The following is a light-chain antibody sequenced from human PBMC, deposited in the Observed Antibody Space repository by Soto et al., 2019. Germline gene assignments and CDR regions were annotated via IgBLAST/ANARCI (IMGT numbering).Light chain of an antibody. Sequence: QSALTQPASVSGSPGQSIAISCTGTSSDVGGYNYVSWYQHHPGKAPTVMIYDVSNRPSGVSDRFSGSKSGNTASLTISGLQADDEADYYCSSYTSSSTYVFGTGTKV. CDR2: DVS. J-gene: IGLJ1*01. CDR1: SSDVGGYNY. V-gene: IGLV2-14*03. CDR3: SSYTSSSTYV.